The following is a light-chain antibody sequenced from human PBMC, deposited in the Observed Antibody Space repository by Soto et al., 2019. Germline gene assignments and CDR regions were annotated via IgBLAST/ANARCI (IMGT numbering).Light chain of an antibody. CDR2: AAS. J-gene: IGKJ5*01. Sequence: DIRMTQSPSSVSASVGDRVTITCRASQGISSLLAWYEQKPGKAPKRLIYAASSLQSGVPSRFSGSGSGTDFTVTISSLEPEDSAVYYCQQRSSWPPTITFGQGTRLEI. V-gene: IGKV1-12*01. CDR1: QGISSL. CDR3: QQRSSWPPTIT.